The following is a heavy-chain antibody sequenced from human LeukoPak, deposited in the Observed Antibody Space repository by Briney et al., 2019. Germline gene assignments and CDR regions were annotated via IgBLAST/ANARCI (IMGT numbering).Heavy chain of an antibody. Sequence: GASVKVSCTASGYTFTGYYMHWVRQAPGQGLEWMGWINPNSGGTNYAQKFQGRVTMTRDTSISTAYMELSRLRSDDTAVYYCARSISVQLWFRPYYFDYWGQGTLVTVSS. J-gene: IGHJ4*02. CDR3: ARSISVQLWFRPYYFDY. CDR1: GYTFTGYY. V-gene: IGHV1-2*02. CDR2: INPNSGGT. D-gene: IGHD5-18*01.